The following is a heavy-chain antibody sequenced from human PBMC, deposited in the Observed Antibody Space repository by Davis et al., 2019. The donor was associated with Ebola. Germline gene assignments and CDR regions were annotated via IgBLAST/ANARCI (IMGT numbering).Heavy chain of an antibody. CDR2: IIPIFGTT. Sequence: SVKVSCKASGYTFTHYGISWVRQAPGQGLEWMGGIIPIFGTTNYAQKFQGRVTITADKSTSTAYMELSSLRSEDTAVYYCARASSGWYFDYWGQGTLVTVSS. V-gene: IGHV1-69*06. CDR3: ARASSGWYFDY. CDR1: GYTFTHYG. J-gene: IGHJ4*02. D-gene: IGHD6-19*01.